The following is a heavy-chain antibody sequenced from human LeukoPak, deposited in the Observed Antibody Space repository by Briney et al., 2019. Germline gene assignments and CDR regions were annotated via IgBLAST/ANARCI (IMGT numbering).Heavy chain of an antibody. V-gene: IGHV1-69*01. Sequence: GSSVKVSCKASGGTFSSYAISWVRQAPGQGLEWMGGIIPIFGTANYAQEFQGRVTITADEPTSTAYMELSSLRSEDTAVYYCARHDVDTAMVPWVAHGGYYYGMDVWGQGTTVTVSS. CDR3: ARHDVDTAMVPWVAHGGYYYGMDV. CDR2: IIPIFGTA. J-gene: IGHJ6*02. D-gene: IGHD5-18*01. CDR1: GGTFSSYA.